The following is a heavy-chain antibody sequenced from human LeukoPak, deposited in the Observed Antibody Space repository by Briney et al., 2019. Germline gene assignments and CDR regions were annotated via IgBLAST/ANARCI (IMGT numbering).Heavy chain of an antibody. J-gene: IGHJ1*01. Sequence: PGGSLRLSCAASGFPFSRFAMTWVRQAPGKGLEWVSAISGSGGSTYYADSVKGRFTISRDNSKNTLYLQMNSLRAEDTAVYYCAKDTPYLQNWGQGTLVTVSS. V-gene: IGHV3-23*01. CDR2: ISGSGGST. CDR1: GFPFSRFA. D-gene: IGHD3-16*01. CDR3: AKDTPYLQN.